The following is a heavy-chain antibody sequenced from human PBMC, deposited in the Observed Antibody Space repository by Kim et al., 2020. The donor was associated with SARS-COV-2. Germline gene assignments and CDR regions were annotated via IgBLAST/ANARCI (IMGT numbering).Heavy chain of an antibody. CDR3: ARFRPAGDY. Sequence: SETLSLTCTVSGGSISSSSYYWGWIRQPPGKGLEWIGSIYYSGSTYYNPSLKSRVTISVDTSKNQFSLKLSSVTAADTAVYYCARFRPAGDYWGQGTLVTVSS. J-gene: IGHJ4*02. V-gene: IGHV4-39*07. CDR2: IYYSGST. CDR1: GGSISSSSYY. D-gene: IGHD6-6*01.